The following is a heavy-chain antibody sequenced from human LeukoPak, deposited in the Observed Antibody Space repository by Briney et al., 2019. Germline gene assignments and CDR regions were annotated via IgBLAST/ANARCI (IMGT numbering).Heavy chain of an antibody. CDR3: ARQVGSSRIDY. V-gene: IGHV4-59*08. D-gene: IGHD1-26*01. CDR2: IYPGGTT. Sequence: PSETLSFTCTVSGGSITTYYWSWIRQSPGKGLEWIGYIYPGGTTSYNPSLTSRVTISLDRSRSQFSLKLSSVTAADTAVYYCARQVGSSRIDYWGQGTLVTVSS. J-gene: IGHJ4*02. CDR1: GGSITTYY.